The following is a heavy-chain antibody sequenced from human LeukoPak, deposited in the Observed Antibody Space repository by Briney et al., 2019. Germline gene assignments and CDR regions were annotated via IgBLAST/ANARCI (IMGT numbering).Heavy chain of an antibody. V-gene: IGHV3-23*01. CDR1: GFTFDDYA. CDR2: ISGSGGST. D-gene: IGHD3-22*01. Sequence: GGSLRLSCAASGFTFDDYAMHWVRQAPGKGLEWVSAISGSGGSTYYADSVKGRFTISRDNSKNTLYLQMNSLRAEDTAVYYCAKDSGLSDPYYYDSSGYYDYDYWGQGTLVTVSS. J-gene: IGHJ4*02. CDR3: AKDSGLSDPYYYDSSGYYDYDY.